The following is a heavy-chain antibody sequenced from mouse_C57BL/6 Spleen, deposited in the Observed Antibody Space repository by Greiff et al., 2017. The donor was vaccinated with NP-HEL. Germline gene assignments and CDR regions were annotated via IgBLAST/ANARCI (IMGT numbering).Heavy chain of an antibody. J-gene: IGHJ3*01. D-gene: IGHD2-1*01. V-gene: IGHV14-4*01. Sequence: VQLKQSGAELVRPGASVKLSCTASGFNIKDDYTHWVKQRPEQGLEWVGWIDPENGDTEYASKFQGKATITADTSSNTAYLQLSSLTSEDTAVYYCTTRPYGTTFAYWGQGTLVTVSA. CDR2: IDPENGDT. CDR3: TTRPYGTTFAY. CDR1: GFNIKDDY.